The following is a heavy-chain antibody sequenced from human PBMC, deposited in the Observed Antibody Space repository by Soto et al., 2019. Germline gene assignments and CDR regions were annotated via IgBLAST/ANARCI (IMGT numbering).Heavy chain of an antibody. V-gene: IGHV1-69*01. D-gene: IGHD2-2*01. Sequence: QVQLVQSGAEVKKPGSSVKVSCKASGGTFGSYDFSWVRQAPGQGLEWMGGIIPVSGAAHYAQKFQGRVTITADESTSTAYMELSSLSSEDTAVYYCATALGCRSTSCTLDYWGQGTRVIVSS. CDR2: IIPVSGAA. CDR3: ATALGCRSTSCTLDY. J-gene: IGHJ4*02. CDR1: GGTFGSYD.